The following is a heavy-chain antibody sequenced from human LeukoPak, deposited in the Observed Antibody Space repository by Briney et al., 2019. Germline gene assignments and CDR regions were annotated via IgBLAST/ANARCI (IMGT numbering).Heavy chain of an antibody. J-gene: IGHJ4*02. V-gene: IGHV3-15*01. CDR3: TTDAGPIAAAGTEFDY. CDR2: VKSKTDGGTT. CDR1: GFTFSNAW. D-gene: IGHD6-13*01. Sequence: GGSLRLSCAASGFTFSNAWMSWVRQAPGKGLEWVGRVKSKTDGGTTDYAAPVKGRFTISRDDSKNTLYLQMNSLKTEDTAVYYCTTDAGPIAAAGTEFDYWGQGTLVTVSS.